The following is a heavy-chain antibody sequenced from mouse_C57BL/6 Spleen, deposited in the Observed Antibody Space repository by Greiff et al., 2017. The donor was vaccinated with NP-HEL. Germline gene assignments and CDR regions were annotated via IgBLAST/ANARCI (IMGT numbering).Heavy chain of an antibody. CDR2: IYPGDGDT. V-gene: IGHV1-82*01. Sequence: VQLQQSGPELVKPGASVKISCKASGYAFSSSWMNWVKQRPGKGLEWIGRIYPGDGDTNYNGKFKGKATLTADKSSSTAYMQLSSLTSEDSAVYFCARSIDYDYDQGWFAYWGQGTLVTVSA. J-gene: IGHJ3*01. CDR3: ARSIDYDYDQGWFAY. CDR1: GYAFSSSW. D-gene: IGHD2-4*01.